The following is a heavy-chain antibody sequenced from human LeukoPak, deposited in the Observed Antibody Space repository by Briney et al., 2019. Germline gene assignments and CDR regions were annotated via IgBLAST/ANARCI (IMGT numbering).Heavy chain of an antibody. J-gene: IGHJ4*02. V-gene: IGHV3-53*01. CDR1: GFTVSSNY. Sequence: GGSLRLSCAASGFTVSSNYMSWVRQAPGKGLEWVSIIYSGGSTYYADSVKGRFTISRDNSKNTLYLKMNSLRAEDTAVYYCASGTTVTTLFDYWGQGTLVTVSS. CDR2: IYSGGST. D-gene: IGHD4-17*01. CDR3: ASGTTVTTLFDY.